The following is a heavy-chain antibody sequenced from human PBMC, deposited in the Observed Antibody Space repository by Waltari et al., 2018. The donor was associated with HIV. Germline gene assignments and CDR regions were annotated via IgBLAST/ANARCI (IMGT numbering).Heavy chain of an antibody. Sequence: QVQLVQSGAGVKKPGASVKVSCKASGYTFTGYYMHWVRQAPGQGLEWMGWINPNSGGTNYAQKFQGRVTMTRDTSISTAYMELNSLRSDDTAVYYCARDPRGSWGAFDIWGQGTMVTVSS. CDR3: ARDPRGSWGAFDI. CDR2: INPNSGGT. J-gene: IGHJ3*02. D-gene: IGHD1-26*01. V-gene: IGHV1-2*02. CDR1: GYTFTGYY.